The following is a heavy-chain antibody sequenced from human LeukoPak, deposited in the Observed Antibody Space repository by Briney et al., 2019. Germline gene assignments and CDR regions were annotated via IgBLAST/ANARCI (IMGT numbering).Heavy chain of an antibody. CDR1: GGSISTRSYF. CDR3: AREFHDSSGYYPFY. Sequence: NPSETLSLTCTVSGGSISTRSYFWGWIRQPPGKGLEWIGSIYYSGGTYYNPSLKSRVTISVDTSKNQFSLKLSSVTAADTAVYYCAREFHDSSGYYPFYWGQGTLVTVSS. V-gene: IGHV4-39*02. CDR2: IYYSGGT. D-gene: IGHD3-22*01. J-gene: IGHJ4*02.